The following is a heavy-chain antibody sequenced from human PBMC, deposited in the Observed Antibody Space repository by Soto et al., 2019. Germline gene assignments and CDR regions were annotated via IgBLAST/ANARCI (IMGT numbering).Heavy chain of an antibody. J-gene: IGHJ4*02. Sequence: QVHLQQWGAGLLKPSETLSLTCGGYGGSLRGSYWSWIRPPPGKALEWLGKVTHSGSTTFNPSLKSRVSVSVDTSDNQFSLKLTSVTAADTAVYYCARGHIPVYGPVPDYFDSWGQGTLVTVSS. CDR3: ARGHIPVYGPVPDYFDS. CDR2: VTHSGST. V-gene: IGHV4-34*02. D-gene: IGHD2-21*01. CDR1: GGSLRGSY.